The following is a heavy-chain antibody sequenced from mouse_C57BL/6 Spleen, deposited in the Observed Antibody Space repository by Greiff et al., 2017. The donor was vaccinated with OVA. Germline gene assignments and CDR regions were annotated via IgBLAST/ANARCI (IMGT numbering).Heavy chain of an antibody. CDR1: GYAFSSSW. CDR3: AGDSSGYDY. CDR2: IYPGDGDT. V-gene: IGHV1-82*01. D-gene: IGHD3-2*02. Sequence: VKLMESGPELVKPGASVKISCKASGYAFSSSWMNWVKQRPGKGLEWIGRIYPGDGDTNYNGKFKGKATLTADKSSSTAYMQLSSLTSEDSAVYFCAGDSSGYDYWGQGTTLTVSS. J-gene: IGHJ2*01.